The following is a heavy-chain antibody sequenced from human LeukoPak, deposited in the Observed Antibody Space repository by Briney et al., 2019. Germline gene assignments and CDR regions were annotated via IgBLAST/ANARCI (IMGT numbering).Heavy chain of an antibody. CDR2: IYASGGT. D-gene: IGHD3-10*01. V-gene: IGHV4-61*02. CDR3: ARGLVVRWATADWFDP. CDR1: GGSISSGSYY. Sequence: SETLSLTCTVSGGSISSGSYYWSWIRQPAGKGLEWFGRIYASGGTNYNPSLKSRVTISVDTSKNQFSLKLSSVTAADTAVYYCARGLVVRWATADWFDPWGQGTLVTVSS. J-gene: IGHJ5*02.